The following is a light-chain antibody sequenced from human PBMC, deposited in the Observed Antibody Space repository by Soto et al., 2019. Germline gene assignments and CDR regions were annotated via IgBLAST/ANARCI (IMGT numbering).Light chain of an antibody. V-gene: IGKV3-20*01. CDR1: QSLSSDY. CDR3: QQYDRSPQT. Sequence: EIVLTQSPGTLSLSPGEKATLSCRASQSLSSDYLAWYQQKTGQSPRLLIYGASNRATGIPDRFSGGGSGTLFTLTISRLEPGDFAVYYCQQYDRSPQTFGQGTRVEI. CDR2: GAS. J-gene: IGKJ2*01.